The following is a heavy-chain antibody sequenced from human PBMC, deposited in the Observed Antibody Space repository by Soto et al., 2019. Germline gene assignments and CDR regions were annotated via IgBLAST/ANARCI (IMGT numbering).Heavy chain of an antibody. CDR3: ARSGWGGPSGK. CDR2: IIPVLGLA. V-gene: IGHV1-69*02. CDR1: GGPFSSYT. Sequence: QVQLVQSGAEVKKPGSSVKVSCRATGGPFSSYTFTWVRQASGQGLEWMGRIIPVLGLANYAQKFQDRVTNTADNSTGTLYMQLRGLISEDTAVYYCARSGWGGPSGKWGQGYLVTVSS. D-gene: IGHD6-25*01. J-gene: IGHJ4*01.